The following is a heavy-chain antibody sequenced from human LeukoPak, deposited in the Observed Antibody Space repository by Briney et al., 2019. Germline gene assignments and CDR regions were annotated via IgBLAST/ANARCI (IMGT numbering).Heavy chain of an antibody. CDR3: ARGSPSSSGWYGDY. CDR1: VYTFTGYY. J-gene: IGHJ4*02. V-gene: IGHV1-2*02. CDR2: INPNSGGT. Sequence: GASVKVSCKASVYTFTGYYMHWVRQAPGQGLEWMGWINPNSGGTNYAQKFQGRVTMTRDTSISTAYMELSRLRSDDTAVYYCARGSPSSSGWYGDYWGQGTLVTVSS. D-gene: IGHD6-19*01.